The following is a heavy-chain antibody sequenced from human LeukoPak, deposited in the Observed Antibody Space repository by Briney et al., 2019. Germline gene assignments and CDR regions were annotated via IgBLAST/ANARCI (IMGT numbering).Heavy chain of an antibody. V-gene: IGHV3-48*01. D-gene: IGHD1-1*01. Sequence: PGGSLRLSCAASEFTFSSYSMNWVRQAPGKGLEWVSYITNSGNSKSYADSVKGRFTISRDNTKNSLYLQMNGLRAEDTAVYYCTRDRGAYNLYDYWGQGTLVTVSS. J-gene: IGHJ4*01. CDR1: EFTFSSYS. CDR2: ITNSGNSK. CDR3: TRDRGAYNLYDY.